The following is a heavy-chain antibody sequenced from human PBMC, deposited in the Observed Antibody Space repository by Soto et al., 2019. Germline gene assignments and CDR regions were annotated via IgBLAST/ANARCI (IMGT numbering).Heavy chain of an antibody. CDR2: INHSGST. D-gene: IGHD5-12*01. CDR3: ARGRAQGDQWLDAFDI. J-gene: IGHJ3*02. CDR1: GGSFSGYY. V-gene: IGHV4-34*01. Sequence: SETLSLTCAVYGGSFSGYYWSWIRQPPGKGLEWIGEINHSGSTNYNPSLKSRVTISVDTSKNRFSLKLSSVTAADTAVYYCARGRAQGDQWLDAFDIWDQGTMVTVSS.